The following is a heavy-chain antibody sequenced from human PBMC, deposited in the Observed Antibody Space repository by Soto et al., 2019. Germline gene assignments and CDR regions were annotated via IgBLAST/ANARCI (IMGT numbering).Heavy chain of an antibody. CDR1: GFTFSSYW. Sequence: PGGSLRLSCAASGFTFSSYWMHWVRQAPGKGLVWVSRINSDGSSTSYVDSVKGRFTISRDNAKNTLYLQMNSLRAEDTAVYFCARGIGLRYFDWLLPQVVDYWGQGTLVTVSS. J-gene: IGHJ4*02. CDR2: INSDGSST. V-gene: IGHV3-74*01. D-gene: IGHD3-9*01. CDR3: ARGIGLRYFDWLLPQVVDY.